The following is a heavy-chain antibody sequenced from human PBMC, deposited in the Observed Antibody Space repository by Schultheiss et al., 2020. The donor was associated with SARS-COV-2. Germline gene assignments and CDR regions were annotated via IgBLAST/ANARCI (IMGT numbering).Heavy chain of an antibody. CDR2: INPNSGGT. CDR3: SRGHFVVPAARGSFDY. V-gene: IGHV1-2*02. CDR1: GYTFTGYY. Sequence: ASVKVSCKASGYTFTGYYIHWVRQAPGQGLEWMGWINPNSGGTNSAQKFQGRVTMTTDTSTSTAYMELSSLRSEDTAVYYCSRGHFVVPAARGSFDYWGQGTLVTVSS. J-gene: IGHJ4*02. D-gene: IGHD2-2*01.